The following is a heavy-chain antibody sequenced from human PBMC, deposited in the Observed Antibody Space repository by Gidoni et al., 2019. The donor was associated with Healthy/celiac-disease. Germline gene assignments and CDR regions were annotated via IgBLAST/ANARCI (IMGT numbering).Heavy chain of an antibody. J-gene: IGHJ6*02. Sequence: QVQLHQSSAGLLTPSATLSLTSAFYGGSCRGDYWRWIRQPPGKGLEWIGEINHSGSTNYNPSLKSRVTISVDTSKNQFSLKLSSVTAADTAVYYCARGPIKDVQAAQRYYGMDGWGQGTTVTVSS. CDR3: ARGPIKDVQAAQRYYGMDG. V-gene: IGHV4-34*01. D-gene: IGHD6-6*01. CDR2: INHSGST. CDR1: GGSCRGDY.